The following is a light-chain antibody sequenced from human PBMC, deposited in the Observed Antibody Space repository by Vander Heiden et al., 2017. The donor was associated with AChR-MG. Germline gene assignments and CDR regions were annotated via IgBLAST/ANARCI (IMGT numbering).Light chain of an antibody. CDR2: LGS. Sequence: DIVMTQAPLSLPVTPGEPASISCRSSQSLLHSNGYNYLDWYLQKPGQPPQTLVYLGSSRASGGPGRVSGSGSSNNFSVTNSRVEAEDVGNYYCPRGVQTPVTFGHGTRLEIK. CDR3: PRGVQTPVT. V-gene: IGKV2-28*01. J-gene: IGKJ5*01. CDR1: QSLLHSNGYNY.